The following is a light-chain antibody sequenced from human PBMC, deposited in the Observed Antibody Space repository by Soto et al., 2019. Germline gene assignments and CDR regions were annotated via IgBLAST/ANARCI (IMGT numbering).Light chain of an antibody. Sequence: DIVMTQSPDSLAVSLGERATINCKSSQSVLSSSNNKNYLAWHQQKPGQPPKVLIYWASTRESGVPDRFGGSGSGTDFTLTINNLQAEDVAVYYCQQYHSGPITFGQGTRLEI. CDR1: QSVLSSSNNKNY. CDR3: QQYHSGPIT. J-gene: IGKJ5*01. CDR2: WAS. V-gene: IGKV4-1*01.